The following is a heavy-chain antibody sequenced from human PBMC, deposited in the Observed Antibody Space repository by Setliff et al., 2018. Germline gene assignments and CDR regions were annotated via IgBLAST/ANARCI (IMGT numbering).Heavy chain of an antibody. J-gene: IGHJ4*02. V-gene: IGHV4-61*09. D-gene: IGHD1-26*01. CDR1: GTSISTGPYY. CDR2: IFSRGSM. Sequence: LSLTCTVSGTSISTGPYYWTWIRQSAERGLEWIGQIFSRGSMNYRPSLSSRVTISADSSKNQFSLQLVSVTASDTAVYYCARGDSSGNNYPILDYWGQGSLVTVSS. CDR3: ARGDSSGNNYPILDY.